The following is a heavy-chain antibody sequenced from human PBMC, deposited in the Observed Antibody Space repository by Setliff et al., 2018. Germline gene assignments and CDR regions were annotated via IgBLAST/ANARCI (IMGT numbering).Heavy chain of an antibody. CDR1: GYTFTRYY. CDR3: ERLVRYCSTTSCQRTSGDDF. D-gene: IGHD2-2*01. J-gene: IGHJ4*02. Sequence: ASVKVSCKASGYTFTRYYMYWVRQAPGQGLEWMGIINVSGGSASYAEKFQGRVTMTRDTSTSTIYMELASLRSEDTAVYYCERLVRYCSTTSCQRTSGDDFWGLGTLVTVSS. V-gene: IGHV1-46*01. CDR2: INVSGGSA.